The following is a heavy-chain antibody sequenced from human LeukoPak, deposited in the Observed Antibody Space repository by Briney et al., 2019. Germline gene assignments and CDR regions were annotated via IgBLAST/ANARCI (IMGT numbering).Heavy chain of an antibody. CDR3: ARDLLKSTYYFDY. D-gene: IGHD2/OR15-2a*01. V-gene: IGHV4-34*01. CDR2: INHSGST. Sequence: PSETLSLTCAVYGGSFSGYYWSWIRQPPGKGLEWIGEINHSGSTNYNPSLKSRVTISVDTSKNQFSLKLSSVTAADTAVYYCARDLLKSTYYFDYWGQGTLVTVSS. J-gene: IGHJ4*02. CDR1: GGSFSGYY.